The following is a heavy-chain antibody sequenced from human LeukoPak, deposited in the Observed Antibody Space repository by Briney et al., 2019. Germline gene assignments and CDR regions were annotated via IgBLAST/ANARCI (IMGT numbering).Heavy chain of an antibody. CDR1: GFTFSNYW. Sequence: TGGSLRLSCAASGFTFSNYWMHWVRQGPGKGLVWVSRIRSDGTSTSYADSVKGRFTISRENSQNTLYLQMNSLRAEDTAVYYCAKDGYGVLDYWSQGTLVTVSS. J-gene: IGHJ4*02. CDR3: AKDGYGVLDY. CDR2: IRSDGTST. V-gene: IGHV3-74*01. D-gene: IGHD4-17*01.